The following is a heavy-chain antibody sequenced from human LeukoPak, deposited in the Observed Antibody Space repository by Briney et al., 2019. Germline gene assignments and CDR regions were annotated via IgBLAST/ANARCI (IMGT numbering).Heavy chain of an antibody. CDR2: ISGGGRTT. J-gene: IGHJ4*02. V-gene: IGHV3-23*01. CDR1: GFTFSNHA. CDR3: AKNVVVKRYIDF. D-gene: IGHD2-15*01. Sequence: GGSLRLSCAASGFTFSNHAMSWVRQAPGKGLQWVAVISGGGRTTEYADFGKGRFTISRDNSENTLSLQMDSLTVEDTAIYFCAKNVVVKRYIDFWGQGTLVTVSS.